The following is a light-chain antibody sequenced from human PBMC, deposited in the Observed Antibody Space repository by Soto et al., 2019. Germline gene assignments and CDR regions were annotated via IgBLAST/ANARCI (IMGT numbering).Light chain of an antibody. Sequence: EIVLTQSPATLSSSPGERATLSCRASQSVSSYLAWYQQKHGQAPTLLIYDASTRATGIPARFGGSGSRTDFPITISSLADEDVAVYYWQHRSNWPTFGQGTKLEIK. V-gene: IGKV3-11*01. CDR2: DAS. CDR3: QHRSNWPT. CDR1: QSVSSY. J-gene: IGKJ2*01.